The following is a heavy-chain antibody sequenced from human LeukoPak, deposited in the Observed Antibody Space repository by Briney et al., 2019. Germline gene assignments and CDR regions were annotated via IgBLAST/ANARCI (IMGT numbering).Heavy chain of an antibody. V-gene: IGHV4-4*07. CDR3: ARGGYYYDSSGYPFDY. Sequence: SETLSLTCTVSGGSISSYYWSWIRQPAGKGLEWLGRIYTSGSTNYNPSLTSRVTISVDKSKNQFSLKLSSVTAADTAVYYCARGGYYYDSSGYPFDYWGQGTLVTVSS. J-gene: IGHJ4*02. D-gene: IGHD3-22*01. CDR2: IYTSGST. CDR1: GGSISSYY.